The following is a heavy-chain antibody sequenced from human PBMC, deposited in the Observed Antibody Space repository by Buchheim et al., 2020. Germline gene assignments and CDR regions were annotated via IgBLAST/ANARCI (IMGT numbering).Heavy chain of an antibody. J-gene: IGHJ5*02. D-gene: IGHD5-12*01. CDR1: GGSISSGDYY. Sequence: QVQLQESGPGLVKPSQTLSLTCTVSGGSISSGDYYWIWIRQPPGKGLEWIGFIYHTGSTYYNPSLKSRVTKSVDTSQNQFSLKLSSVTAAYTAVYYWARDIVATSYVLVRVMYDYFDPCGQGTL. CDR2: IYHTGST. CDR3: ARDIVATSYVLVRVMYDYFDP. V-gene: IGHV4-30-4*01.